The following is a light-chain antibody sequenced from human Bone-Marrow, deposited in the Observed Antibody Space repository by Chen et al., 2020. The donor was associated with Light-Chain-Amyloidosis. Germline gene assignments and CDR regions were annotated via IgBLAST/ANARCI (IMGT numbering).Light chain of an antibody. CDR1: SSDVGGDNH. V-gene: IGLV2-14*01. CDR3: SAYTSTNTLV. J-gene: IGLJ1*01. CDR2: EVT. Sequence: QSALTQPASVSGSPGQSITISCTGTSSDVGGDNHVSWYQHHPDQAPKLMSYEVTNRPSWVPDRVSGSKSDNTASLTISELQTEDEAEYFCSAYTSTNTLVFGSGTRVTVL.